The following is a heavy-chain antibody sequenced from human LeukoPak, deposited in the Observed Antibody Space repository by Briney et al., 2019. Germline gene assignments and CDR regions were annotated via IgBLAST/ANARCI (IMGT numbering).Heavy chain of an antibody. J-gene: IGHJ4*02. CDR2: IYHSGST. CDR1: GGSLSSGGYS. Sequence: SQTLSLTCAVSGGSLSSGGYSWSWIRQPPGKGLEWIGYIYHSGSTYYNPSLKSRVTISVDRSKNQFSLKLSSVTAADTAVYYCARASGGDYGDPAFDYWGQGTLVTVSP. V-gene: IGHV4-30-2*01. D-gene: IGHD4-17*01. CDR3: ARASGGDYGDPAFDY.